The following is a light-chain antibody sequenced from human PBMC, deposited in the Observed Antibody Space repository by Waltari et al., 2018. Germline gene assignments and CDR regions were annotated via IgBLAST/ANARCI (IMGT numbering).Light chain of an antibody. CDR1: QSVLFNFNNKNY. CDR2: WAS. V-gene: IGKV4-1*01. Sequence: IVMTQSPDSLAVSLGERATINCKSSQSVLFNFNNKNYLGWYQHKPGRPPKPLIYWASTRESGVPDRFSGSGSGTDFNLTISSLQAEDVAVYYCQQYYSLPWAFGQGTKVEIK. CDR3: QQYYSLPWA. J-gene: IGKJ1*01.